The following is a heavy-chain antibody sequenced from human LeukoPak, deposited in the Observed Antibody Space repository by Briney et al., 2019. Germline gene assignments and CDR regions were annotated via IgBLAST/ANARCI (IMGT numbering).Heavy chain of an antibody. J-gene: IGHJ4*02. CDR1: GFTFSSYS. CDR3: ARDPSDISSEDY. D-gene: IGHD6-19*01. V-gene: IGHV3-21*01. Sequence: GGSLRLSCAASGFTFSSYSMNWVRQAPGKGLEWVSSISSSSSYIYYADSVKGRFTISRDNAKNSLYLQMNSLRAEDTAVYYCARDPSDISSEDYWGQGTLVTVSS. CDR2: ISSSSSYI.